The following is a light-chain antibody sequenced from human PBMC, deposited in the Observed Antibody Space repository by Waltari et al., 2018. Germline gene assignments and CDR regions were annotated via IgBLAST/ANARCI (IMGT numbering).Light chain of an antibody. CDR3: QQYYSTSSWT. CDR1: QSVLYNSNNRNY. CDR2: WAS. V-gene: IGKV4-1*01. J-gene: IGKJ1*01. Sequence: DIVMTQSPDSLAVSLGERATINCKSSQSVLYNSNNRNYLAWYQQKPGQPPKLLIYWASTRESGFPDRFSGSGSGTDFTLTISSLQAEDVAVYYCQQYYSTSSWTFGQGTKVEIK.